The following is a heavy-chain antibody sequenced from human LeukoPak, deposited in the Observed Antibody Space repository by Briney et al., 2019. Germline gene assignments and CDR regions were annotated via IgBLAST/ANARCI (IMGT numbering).Heavy chain of an antibody. Sequence: PGGSLRLSCAASGFTFSSYGMHWVRQAPGKGLEWVAFIRYDGSNKYYADSVKGRFTISRDNSKNTLYLQMNSLRAEDTAVYYCAGGVWGGSPPEHYSFAYGAQGPLAPV. CDR3: AGGVWGGSPPEHYSFAY. CDR2: IRYDGSNK. CDR1: GFTFSSYG. D-gene: IGHD3-10*01. J-gene: IGHJ4*02. V-gene: IGHV3-30*02.